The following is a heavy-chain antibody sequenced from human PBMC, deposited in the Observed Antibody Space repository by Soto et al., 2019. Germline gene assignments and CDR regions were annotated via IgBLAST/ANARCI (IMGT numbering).Heavy chain of an antibody. CDR3: ARGNCSSTSCSYYYYGMDV. V-gene: IGHV1-69*01. Sequence: QVQLVQSGAEVKKPGSSVKVSCKASGGTFSSYAISWVRQAPGQGLEWMGGLIPIFGTANYAQKFQGRVTITADESTSTAYMELSSLRSEDTAVYYCARGNCSSTSCSYYYYGMDVWGQGTTVTVSS. CDR1: GGTFSSYA. D-gene: IGHD2-2*01. J-gene: IGHJ6*02. CDR2: LIPIFGTA.